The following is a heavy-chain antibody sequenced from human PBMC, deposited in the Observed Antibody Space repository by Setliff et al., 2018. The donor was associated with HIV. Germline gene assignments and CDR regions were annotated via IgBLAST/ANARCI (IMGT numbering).Heavy chain of an antibody. CDR3: ARGVWSGYYPDAFDI. CDR1: GGSISSGGNY. Sequence: SETLSLTCTVSGGSISSGGNYWSWIRQYPGKGLEWIGYIYYTGSTYYNPSLKSRVTISVDTSKNQFSLKLSAVTAADTAMYYCARGVWSGYYPDAFDIWGQGTMVTVSS. D-gene: IGHD3-3*01. CDR2: IYYTGST. V-gene: IGHV4-31*02. J-gene: IGHJ3*02.